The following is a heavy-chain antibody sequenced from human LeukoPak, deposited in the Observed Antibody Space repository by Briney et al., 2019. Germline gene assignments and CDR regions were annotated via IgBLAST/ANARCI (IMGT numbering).Heavy chain of an antibody. J-gene: IGHJ3*02. Sequence: PGGSLRLSCAASGFTFSSYAMSWVRQAPGKGLEWVSAISGSGGSTYYADSVKGRFTISRDNSKNTLYLQMNSLRAEDTAVYYCARARTIPFGYSGGSCSSGNAFVIWGQRALGTASS. CDR3: ARARTIPFGYSGGSCSSGNAFVI. V-gene: IGHV3-23*01. CDR1: GFTFSSYA. D-gene: IGHD2-15*01. CDR2: ISGSGGST.